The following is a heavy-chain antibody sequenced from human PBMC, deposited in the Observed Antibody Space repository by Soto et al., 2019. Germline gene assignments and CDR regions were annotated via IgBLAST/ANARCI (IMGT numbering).Heavy chain of an antibody. J-gene: IGHJ6*02. V-gene: IGHV3-11*06. D-gene: IGHD6-13*01. Sequence: LQLSFAASGFSFSDFYMSWVRQAPGKGLEWVAYISGTDPYMKYADAVRGRFTISRDNAKNSVYLQMNSLRDADTAVYYCARGSSDRGMNVWGQGTTVTVSS. CDR2: ISGTDPYM. CDR1: GFSFSDFY. CDR3: ARGSSDRGMNV.